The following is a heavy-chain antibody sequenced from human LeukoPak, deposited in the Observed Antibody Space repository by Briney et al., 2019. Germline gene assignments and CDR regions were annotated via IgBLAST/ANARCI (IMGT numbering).Heavy chain of an antibody. CDR1: GFTFSSYG. J-gene: IGHJ4*02. Sequence: GGSLRLSCAASGFTFSSYGMHWVRQAPGKGLEWVSLISYDGSNKYNADSVKGRFTISRDNSKNTLYLQMNSLRAEDTAVYYCARDSWDSSSWYRHFDYWGQGTPVTVSS. D-gene: IGHD6-13*01. V-gene: IGHV3-30*03. CDR2: ISYDGSNK. CDR3: ARDSWDSSSWYRHFDY.